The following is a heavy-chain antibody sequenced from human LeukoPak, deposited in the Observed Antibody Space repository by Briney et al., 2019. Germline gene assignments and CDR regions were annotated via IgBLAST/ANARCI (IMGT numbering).Heavy chain of an antibody. Sequence: APVKVSCKASGYTFTAYYMHWVRQAPGQGLEWMGWISPKSGGTKYAQKFQGRVTMTWDTSINTAYMELSRLRSDDTAIYYCARGDYGSGSPNFDYWGQGTLVTVSS. CDR1: GYTFTAYY. D-gene: IGHD3-10*01. V-gene: IGHV1-2*02. CDR2: ISPKSGGT. J-gene: IGHJ4*02. CDR3: ARGDYGSGSPNFDY.